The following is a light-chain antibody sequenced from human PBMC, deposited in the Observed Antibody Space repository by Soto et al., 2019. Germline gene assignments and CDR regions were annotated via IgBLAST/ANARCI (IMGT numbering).Light chain of an antibody. J-gene: IGKJ4*01. CDR3: MQLLQTPLT. CDR2: LGS. Sequence: DIVMTQSPLSLPVTPGEPASISCRSSQSLIHSNGYNYLAWFLQKAGQSPQLLIYLGSSRAAGVPDRFSGSGSGTDFTLQISRVEAEDVGVYYCMQLLQTPLTFGGGIKVDIK. CDR1: QSLIHSNGYNY. V-gene: IGKV2-28*01.